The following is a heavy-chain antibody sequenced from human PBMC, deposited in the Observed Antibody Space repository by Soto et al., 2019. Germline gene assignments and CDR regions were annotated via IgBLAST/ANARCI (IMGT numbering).Heavy chain of an antibody. CDR1: EGSLTGYY. J-gene: IGHJ1*01. CDR2: IFESGVT. V-gene: IGHV4-34*02. D-gene: IGHD5-18*01. CDR3: AKRFRGYSFGND. Sequence: HVRLQQWGAGLLRPSGTLSLTCNVSEGSLTGYYWAWIRQPPGHGLQWIGEIFESGVTYYNPSLKPRVTMSIETSKTQFSLRLTSVTAADTAVYYCAKRFRGYSFGNDWGQGILVTVSS.